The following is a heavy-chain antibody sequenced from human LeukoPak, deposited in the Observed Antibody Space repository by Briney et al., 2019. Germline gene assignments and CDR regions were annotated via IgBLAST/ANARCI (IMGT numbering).Heavy chain of an antibody. CDR2: INHSGST. Sequence: SETLSLTCAVYGGSFSGYYWSWIRQPPGKGLELIGEINHSGSTNYNPSLKSRVTISVDTSKNQFSLKLSSVTAADTSVYYCARSEYYDFWSGFSWFDPWGQGTLVTVSS. CDR3: ARSEYYDFWSGFSWFDP. D-gene: IGHD3-3*01. CDR1: GGSFSGYY. J-gene: IGHJ5*02. V-gene: IGHV4-34*01.